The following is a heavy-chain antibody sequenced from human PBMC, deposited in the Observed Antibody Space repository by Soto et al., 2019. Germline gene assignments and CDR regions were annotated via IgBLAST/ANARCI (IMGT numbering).Heavy chain of an antibody. CDR1: GFTFSNYW. Sequence: EVQLVESGGDLVQLGGSLRLSCTASGFTFSNYWMSWVRQAPGKGLEWVANIGQDGSQRNYVDSVKGRFTISRDNAENSLYLQMNGLSAEDTAIYYCASARHIGPWGQGTLVTVSS. CDR3: ASARHIGP. V-gene: IGHV3-7*01. D-gene: IGHD2-21*01. CDR2: IGQDGSQR. J-gene: IGHJ5*02.